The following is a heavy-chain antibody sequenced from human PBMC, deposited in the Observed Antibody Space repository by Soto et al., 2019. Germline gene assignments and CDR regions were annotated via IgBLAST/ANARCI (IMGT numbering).Heavy chain of an antibody. V-gene: IGHV1-69*02. CDR2: IIPILGIA. D-gene: IGHD6-19*01. CDR1: GGTFSSYT. CDR3: ARRPSGYSSGKNAFDI. Sequence: ASVKVSCKASGGTFSSYTISWVRQAPGQGLEWMGRIIPILGIANYAQKFQGRVTITADKSTSTAYMELSSLRSEDTAVYYCARRPSGYSSGKNAFDIWGQGTMVTVSS. J-gene: IGHJ3*02.